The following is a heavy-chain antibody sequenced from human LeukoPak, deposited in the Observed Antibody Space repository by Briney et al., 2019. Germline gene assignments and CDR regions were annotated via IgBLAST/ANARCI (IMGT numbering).Heavy chain of an antibody. CDR1: SDSINNYY. V-gene: IGHV4-59*12. Sequence: AETLSLSCTVASDSINNYYWSWRRQPRGKGVEWVGYIYYSGSTNYNPSLKSRVTMSVDKSKNQFSLRRSSVKAADPAVYYCARLFYDILTFDYWGQGTLVTVSS. J-gene: IGHJ4*02. CDR3: ARLFYDILTFDY. D-gene: IGHD3-9*01. CDR2: IYYSGST.